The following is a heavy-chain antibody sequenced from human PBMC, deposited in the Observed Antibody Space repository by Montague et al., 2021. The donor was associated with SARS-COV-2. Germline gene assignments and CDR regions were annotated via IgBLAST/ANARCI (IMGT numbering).Heavy chain of an antibody. Sequence: SETLSLTCNVSGASISRSDYYWAWLRQPPGKGLELIGSIHYIGNTYYNPSLESRVTISVDTSENQFSLKLRSVTAADTAVYYCARVRAVPAAMRIFSLGRSYYGMDVWGQGTTVTVSS. V-gene: IGHV4-39*02. CDR3: ARVRAVPAAMRIFSLGRSYYGMDV. CDR1: GASISRSDYY. CDR2: IHYIGNT. J-gene: IGHJ6*02. D-gene: IGHD2-2*01.